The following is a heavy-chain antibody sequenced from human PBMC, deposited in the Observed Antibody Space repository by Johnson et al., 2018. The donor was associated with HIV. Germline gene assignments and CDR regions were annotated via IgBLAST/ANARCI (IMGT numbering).Heavy chain of an antibody. CDR3: AKSVVGATPGAFDI. V-gene: IGHV3-11*01. Sequence: QVQLVESGGGLVKPGGCLRLSCAASGFTFSDYYMSWIRQAPGKGLEWVSYISSSGSTVYYADSVKGRFTISRDNAKNSLYLEMNSLRAEDTAVYYCAKSVVGATPGAFDIWGQGTMVTVSS. D-gene: IGHD1-26*01. CDR1: GFTFSDYY. J-gene: IGHJ3*02. CDR2: ISSSGSTV.